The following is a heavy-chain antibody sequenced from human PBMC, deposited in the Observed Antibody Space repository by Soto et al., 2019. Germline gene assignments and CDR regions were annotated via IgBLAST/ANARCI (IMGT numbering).Heavy chain of an antibody. V-gene: IGHV4-30-2*01. J-gene: IGHJ6*02. CDR1: GGSISSGGYS. D-gene: IGHD3-10*01. CDR2: IYHSGST. Sequence: SETLSLTCAVSGGSISSGGYSWSWIRQPPGKGLEWIGYIYHSGSTYYNPSLKSRVTISVDRSKNQFSLKLSSVTAADTAVNYCARGIGSGSFMFEYYYYGMDVWGQGTTVTVSS. CDR3: ARGIGSGSFMFEYYYYGMDV.